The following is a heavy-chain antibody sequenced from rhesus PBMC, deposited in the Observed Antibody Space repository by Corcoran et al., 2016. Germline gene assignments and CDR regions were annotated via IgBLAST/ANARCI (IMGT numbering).Heavy chain of an antibody. D-gene: IGHD3-16*01. CDR3: ARGGSGSYYSDYGLDS. Sequence: QVQLQESGPGLVKPSETLSLTCAVSGGSISSGYGWSWIRPPPGKGLGWIGHIYGSIGTTYYNPSLKSRVTISKETSKNQFSLKLSSVTAADTAVYYCARGGSGSYYSDYGLDSWGQGVVVTVSS. CDR2: IYGSIGTT. CDR1: GGSISSGYG. V-gene: IGHV4S7*01. J-gene: IGHJ6*01.